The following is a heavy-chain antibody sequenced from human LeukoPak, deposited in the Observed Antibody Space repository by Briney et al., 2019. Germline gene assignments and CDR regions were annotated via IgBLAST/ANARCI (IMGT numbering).Heavy chain of an antibody. CDR1: GGSISSDY. J-gene: IGHJ4*02. D-gene: IGHD3-10*01. Sequence: SETLSLTCTVSGGSISSDYWQWIRQPPGKGLEWVGYIYNSGNNHYNSSLKSRVTISIDTSKNQFSLKLASVTAADTAVYYCATRGYWGQGTLVAVSS. CDR2: IYNSGNN. CDR3: ATRGY. V-gene: IGHV4-59*08.